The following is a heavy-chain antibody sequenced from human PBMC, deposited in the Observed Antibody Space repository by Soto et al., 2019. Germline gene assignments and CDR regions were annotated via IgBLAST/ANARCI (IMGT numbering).Heavy chain of an antibody. CDR1: GFTFSSYE. D-gene: IGHD4-4*01. Sequence: GSLRLSCAASGFTFSSYEMNWVRQAPGKGLEWVSYISDGGSTIYYADSVKGRFTISRDNAKNSLYLQMNSLGAEDTAVYYCATFPRSSKRGYWGQGTLVTVSS. CDR2: ISDGGSTI. J-gene: IGHJ4*02. V-gene: IGHV3-48*03. CDR3: ATFPRSSKRGY.